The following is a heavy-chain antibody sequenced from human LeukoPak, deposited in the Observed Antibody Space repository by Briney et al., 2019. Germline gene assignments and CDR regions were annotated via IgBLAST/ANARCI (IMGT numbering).Heavy chain of an antibody. D-gene: IGHD2-2*01. Sequence: PSETLSLTCTVSGGSISSYYWSWVRQPPGKGLEWIGYIYYSGSTNYNPSLKSRVTISVDSSKTQFSLKLSSVTAADTAVYYCARVTKTYYYYMDVWGKRTTVTVSS. CDR1: GGSISSYY. CDR2: IYYSGST. CDR3: ARVTKTYYYYMDV. V-gene: IGHV4-59*01. J-gene: IGHJ6*03.